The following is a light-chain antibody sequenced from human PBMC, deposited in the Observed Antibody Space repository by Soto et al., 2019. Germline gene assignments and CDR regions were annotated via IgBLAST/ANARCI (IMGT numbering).Light chain of an antibody. CDR3: QSYYSSLGHVV. Sequence: QSVLTQPPSVSGAPGQRVTISCTWSSSNIGAGYDVHWYQQLPGTAPKLLIYGNSNRPSGVPDRFSGSKSGTSASLAITGLQAEDEADYYCQSYYSSLGHVVFGGGTKLTVL. CDR2: GNS. V-gene: IGLV1-40*01. J-gene: IGLJ2*01. CDR1: SSNIGAGYD.